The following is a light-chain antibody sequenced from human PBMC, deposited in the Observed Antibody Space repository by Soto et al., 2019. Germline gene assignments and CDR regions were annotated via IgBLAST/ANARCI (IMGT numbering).Light chain of an antibody. CDR1: QSVFYSSNNKYY. CDR3: QSFYSTPLG. J-gene: IGKJ4*01. V-gene: IGKV4-1*01. Sequence: DIVMTQSPDSLAVPLGEMATINCTSSQSVFYSSNNKYYLAWYQQKPGQPPKLLIYWASTRESGVPDRFSGSGSGTDFTITIISLQAEDVAVCYCQSFYSTPLGFGGGAKGAIK. CDR2: WAS.